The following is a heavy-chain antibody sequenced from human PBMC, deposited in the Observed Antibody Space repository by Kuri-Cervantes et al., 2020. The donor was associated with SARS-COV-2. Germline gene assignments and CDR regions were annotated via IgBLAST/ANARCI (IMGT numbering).Heavy chain of an antibody. CDR2: INQSGST. CDR3: ARDPRIAVAGWEYYYYYYGMDV. D-gene: IGHD6-19*01. Sequence: SETLSLTCAVSDGSFNIFYWSWIRQSPGKGLEWIGEINQSGSTNYNPSLKSRVTMSGGTSKNQFSLKLSSVTATDTAVYYCARDPRIAVAGWEYYYYYYGMDVWGQGTTVTVSS. J-gene: IGHJ6*02. CDR1: DGSFNIFY. V-gene: IGHV4-34*01.